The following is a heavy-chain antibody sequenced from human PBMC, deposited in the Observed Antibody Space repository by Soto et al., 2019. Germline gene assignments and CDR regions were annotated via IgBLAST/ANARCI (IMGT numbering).Heavy chain of an antibody. D-gene: IGHD1-26*01. V-gene: IGHV1-46*04. CDR1: GYIFIHCF. CDR2: INPSSRTT. CDR3: ARSLGETTSLFDY. J-gene: IGHJ4*01. Sequence: QVQLVQFGAEMKQPGASVKLSCQASGYIFIHCFMHWVRQAPGQGLEWMGGINPSSRTTTYAQKLPGRVTVTRDTSTSKVSMELSSLGSGDTAMYYCARSLGETTSLFDYWGQGSLVTVSA.